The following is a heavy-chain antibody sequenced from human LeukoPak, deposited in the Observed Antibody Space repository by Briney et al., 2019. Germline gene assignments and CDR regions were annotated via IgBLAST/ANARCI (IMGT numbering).Heavy chain of an antibody. CDR2: INPSGGST. D-gene: IGHD2-21*01. J-gene: IGHJ4*02. CDR3: ARDGRGAYCGGDCYSFDY. CDR1: GYTFTSYY. Sequence: ASVKVSCKASGYTFTSYYMHWVRQAPGQGLEWMGIINPSGGSTSYAQKFQGRVTMTRDTSTSTVYMELSSLRSEDTAVYYCARDGRGAYCGGDCYSFDYWGQGTLVTVSS. V-gene: IGHV1-46*01.